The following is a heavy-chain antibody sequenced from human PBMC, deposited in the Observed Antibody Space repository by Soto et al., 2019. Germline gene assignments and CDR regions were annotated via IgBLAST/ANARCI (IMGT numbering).Heavy chain of an antibody. J-gene: IGHJ3*02. CDR1: LDTYTIYY. Sequence: ASVXVSFKACLDTYTIYYIHFFLQAPGQGLGWMGTFNPSGGGTLYAQKFQGRVTMTGDTSTSTVYMELSSLRSEDTAVYYCERGEKIEVDGKLYVFDIWGQGTMV. CDR3: ERGEKIEVDGKLYVFDI. CDR2: FNPSGGGT. D-gene: IGHD6-19*01. V-gene: IGHV1-46*01.